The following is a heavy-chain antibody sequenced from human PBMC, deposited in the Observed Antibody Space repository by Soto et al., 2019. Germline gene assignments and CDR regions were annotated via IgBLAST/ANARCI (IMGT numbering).Heavy chain of an antibody. CDR3: ASPYYYDDRCGMDV. J-gene: IGHJ6*04. CDR1: GGTFSSYA. Sequence: QVQLVQSGAEVKKPGSAVKVSCKASGGTFSSYAIRCWRQAPGHALEWMGGIIPIFGTANYAQKFQGRVTITEEEPRSTADMGRGGLRSDDTVVYYCASPYYYDDRCGMDVWCKGTTVTVSS. D-gene: IGHD3-22*01. CDR2: IIPIFGTA. V-gene: IGHV1-69*01.